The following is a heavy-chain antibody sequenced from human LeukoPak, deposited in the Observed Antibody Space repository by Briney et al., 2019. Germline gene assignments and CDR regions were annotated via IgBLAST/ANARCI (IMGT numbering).Heavy chain of an antibody. J-gene: IGHJ6*03. Sequence: GGSLRLSCAASGFTFRSYWMNWVRQAPGKGLEWVASMKEDGSDEDYVDSVKGRFSISRDNAKNSLFLQLNSLRAEDTAIYFCARAGYCTRAACYSPHYYSMDVWGTGTTVTVSS. D-gene: IGHD2-8*02. CDR3: ARAGYCTRAACYSPHYYSMDV. V-gene: IGHV3-7*03. CDR2: MKEDGSDE. CDR1: GFTFRSYW.